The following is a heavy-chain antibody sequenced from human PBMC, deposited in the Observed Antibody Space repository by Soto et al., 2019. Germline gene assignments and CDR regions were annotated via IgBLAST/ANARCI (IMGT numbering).Heavy chain of an antibody. CDR1: GYTFTSYG. CDR3: ARTDPYSSGSWYGSLGWFDP. Sequence: QVQLVQSGAEVKKPGASVKVSCKASGYTFTSYGISWVRQAPGQGLEWMGWISAYNGNTNYAQKRQGRVTMTTDTSTSTAYMELRSLRSDDTAVYYCARTDPYSSGSWYGSLGWFDPWGQGTLVTVSS. CDR2: ISAYNGNT. V-gene: IGHV1-18*01. D-gene: IGHD6-13*01. J-gene: IGHJ5*02.